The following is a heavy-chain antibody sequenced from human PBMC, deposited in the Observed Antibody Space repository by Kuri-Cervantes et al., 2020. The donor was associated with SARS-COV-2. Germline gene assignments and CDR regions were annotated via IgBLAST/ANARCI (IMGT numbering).Heavy chain of an antibody. CDR3: AKDLAHSGSYYNHWGFDY. CDR2: ISGSGGST. J-gene: IGHJ4*02. CDR1: GFTFSSYA. V-gene: IGHV3-23*01. D-gene: IGHD1-26*01. Sequence: GESLKISCAASGFTFSSYAMSWVRQAPGKGLKWVSAISGSGGSTYYADSVKGRFTISRDNSKNTLYLQMNSLRAEDTAVYYCAKDLAHSGSYYNHWGFDYWGQGTLVTVSS.